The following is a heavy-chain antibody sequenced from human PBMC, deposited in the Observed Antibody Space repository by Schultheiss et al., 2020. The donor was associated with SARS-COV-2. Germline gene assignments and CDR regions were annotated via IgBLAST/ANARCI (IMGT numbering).Heavy chain of an antibody. Sequence: GGSLRLSCAASGFTFSSYAMSWVRQAPGKGLEWVSGISGRGDSRDYADSVKGRFTISRDNSKNTLYLQMNSLRAEDTAVYYCAKVMVYVIYYHYGMDVWGQGTTVTVSS. CDR1: GFTFSSYA. CDR2: ISGRGDSR. J-gene: IGHJ6*02. D-gene: IGHD2-8*01. V-gene: IGHV3-23*01. CDR3: AKVMVYVIYYHYGMDV.